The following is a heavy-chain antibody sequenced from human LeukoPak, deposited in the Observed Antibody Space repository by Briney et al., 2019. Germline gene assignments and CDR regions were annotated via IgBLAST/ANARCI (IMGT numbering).Heavy chain of an antibody. D-gene: IGHD3-22*01. V-gene: IGHV3-9*01. CDR1: GFTFSAFG. Sequence: QPGGSLRLSCAASGFTFSAFGMHWVRQAPGRGLEWVSGISWNSGSIGYADSVKGRFTISRDNAKNSLYLQMNSLRAEDTALYYCAKDIGGVYYYDSSGYYDYWGQGTLVTVSS. J-gene: IGHJ4*02. CDR3: AKDIGGVYYYDSSGYYDY. CDR2: ISWNSGSI.